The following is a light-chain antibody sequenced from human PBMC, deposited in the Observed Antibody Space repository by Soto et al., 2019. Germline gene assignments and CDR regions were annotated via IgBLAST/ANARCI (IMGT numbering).Light chain of an antibody. V-gene: IGLV2-14*01. CDR3: SSYTSSSAWV. CDR1: SSDVGGYNY. CDR2: EVS. Sequence: QAVLTQPASVSGSPGQSITISCTGTSSDVGGYNYVSWYQQNPGKAPKLMIYEVSNRPSGLSNRFSGSTSGNTTSLTISGLQEEDEAYYYCSSYTSSSAWVFGGGTKLTVL. J-gene: IGLJ3*02.